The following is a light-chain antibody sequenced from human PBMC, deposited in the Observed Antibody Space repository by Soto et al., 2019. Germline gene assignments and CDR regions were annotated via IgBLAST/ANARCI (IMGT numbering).Light chain of an antibody. J-gene: IGKJ5*01. V-gene: IGKV1-5*01. CDR3: QQYNSYPIT. Sequence: DIQITQKPSTLSASVGDRVTITCRASQSISSWLAWYQQKPGKAPKLLIYDASSLESGVPSRFSGSGSGTEFTLTISSLQPDDFATYYCQQYNSYPITFGQGTLLEVK. CDR2: DAS. CDR1: QSISSW.